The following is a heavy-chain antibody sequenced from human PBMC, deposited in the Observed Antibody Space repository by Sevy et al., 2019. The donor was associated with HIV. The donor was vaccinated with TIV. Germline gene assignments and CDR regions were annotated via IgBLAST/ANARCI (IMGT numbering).Heavy chain of an antibody. Sequence: SETLSLTCTVSGGSISSSSYYWGWIRQPPGKGLEWIGSIYYSGSTYYNPSLKSRVTISVDTSKNQFSLKLSSVTAADTAVYYCARGDIVVVVAATVTGYFQHWGHGTLVTVSS. D-gene: IGHD2-15*01. J-gene: IGHJ1*01. CDR1: GGSISSSSYY. V-gene: IGHV4-39*01. CDR3: ARGDIVVVVAATVTGYFQH. CDR2: IYYSGST.